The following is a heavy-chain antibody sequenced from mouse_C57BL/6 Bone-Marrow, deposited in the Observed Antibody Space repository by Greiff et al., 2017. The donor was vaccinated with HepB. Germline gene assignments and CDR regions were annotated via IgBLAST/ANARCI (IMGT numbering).Heavy chain of an antibody. CDR2: INPSSGYT. Sequence: QVQLQQSGAELAKPGASVKLSCKASGYTFTSYWMHWVKQRPGQGLEWIGYINPSSGYTKYNQKFKDKATLTADKSSSTAYMQLSSRTYEDSAVYYCAQRVGDSNFPLAMDYWGQGTSVTVSS. D-gene: IGHD2-5*01. CDR3: AQRVGDSNFPLAMDY. J-gene: IGHJ4*01. V-gene: IGHV1-7*01. CDR1: GYTFTSYW.